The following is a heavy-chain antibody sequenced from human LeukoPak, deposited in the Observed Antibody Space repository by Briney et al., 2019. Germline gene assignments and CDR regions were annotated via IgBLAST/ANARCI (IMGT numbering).Heavy chain of an antibody. Sequence: ASVKVSCKASGYTFTGYYMHWVRQAPGQGLEWMGWINPNSGGTNYAQKFQGRVTMTRNTSISTAYMELSSLRSEDTAVYYCARGAAYDILTGYPYYYYYYGMDVWGQGTTVTVSS. CDR2: INPNSGGT. V-gene: IGHV1-2*02. J-gene: IGHJ6*02. D-gene: IGHD3-9*01. CDR1: GYTFTGYY. CDR3: ARGAAYDILTGYPYYYYYYGMDV.